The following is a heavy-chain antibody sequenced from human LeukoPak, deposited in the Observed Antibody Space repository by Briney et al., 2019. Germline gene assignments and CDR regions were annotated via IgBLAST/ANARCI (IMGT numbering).Heavy chain of an antibody. Sequence: SETLSLTCTVSGGSISSYYWSWIRQPPGKGLEWIGYIYYSGSTNYNPSLKSRVTISVDTSKNQFSLKLSSVTAADTAVYYCARHRCSSTSCSFFNSRFGFDPWGQGTLVTVSS. V-gene: IGHV4-59*08. CDR1: GGSISSYY. CDR3: ARHRCSSTSCSFFNSRFGFDP. J-gene: IGHJ5*02. CDR2: IYYSGST. D-gene: IGHD2-2*01.